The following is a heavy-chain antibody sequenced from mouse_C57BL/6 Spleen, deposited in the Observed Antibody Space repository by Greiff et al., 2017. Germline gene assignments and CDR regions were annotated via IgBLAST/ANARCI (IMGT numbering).Heavy chain of an antibody. CDR1: GYAFSSSW. CDR2: IYPGDGDT. J-gene: IGHJ4*01. D-gene: IGHD4-1*01. CDR3: ASVTGADYAMDY. Sequence: QVQLQQSGPELVKPGASVKISCKASGYAFSSSWMNWVKQRPGKGLEWIGRIYPGDGDTNYNGKFKGKATLTADKSSSTAYMQLSSLPSEDSAVYFCASVTGADYAMDYWGQGTLVTVSS. V-gene: IGHV1-82*01.